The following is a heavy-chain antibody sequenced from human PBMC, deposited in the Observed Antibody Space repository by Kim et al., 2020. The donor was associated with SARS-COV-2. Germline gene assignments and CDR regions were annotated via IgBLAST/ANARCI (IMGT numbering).Heavy chain of an antibody. CDR3: ARSPGYSYGYAGY. D-gene: IGHD5-18*01. V-gene: IGHV4-4*02. J-gene: IGHJ4*02. Sequence: SETLSLTCAVSGGSISSSNWWSWVRQPPGKGLEWIGEIYHSGSTDYNPSLKSRVTISVDKSKNQFSLKLSSVTAADTAVYYCARSPGYSYGYAGYWGQGTLVTVSS. CDR1: GGSISSSNW. CDR2: IYHSGST.